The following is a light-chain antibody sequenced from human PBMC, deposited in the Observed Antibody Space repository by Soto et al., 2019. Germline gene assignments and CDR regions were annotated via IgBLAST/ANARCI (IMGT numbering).Light chain of an antibody. V-gene: IGKV3-15*01. Sequence: EIVMTQSPATLSVSPGERASLSCRASQSVSNNLAWYQQKPGQTPRLLIYATSTRATGIPARFSGSGSGTEFTLTFSTLQSEDFAFYDCQHYINWPLTFGGGTTVEIK. CDR3: QHYINWPLT. CDR1: QSVSNN. J-gene: IGKJ4*01. CDR2: ATS.